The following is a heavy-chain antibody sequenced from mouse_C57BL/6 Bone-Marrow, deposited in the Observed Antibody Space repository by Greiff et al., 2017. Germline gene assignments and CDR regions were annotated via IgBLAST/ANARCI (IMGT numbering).Heavy chain of an antibody. CDR3: TTCYGNYAGFAY. D-gene: IGHD2-1*01. J-gene: IGHJ3*01. V-gene: IGHV14-1*01. CDR1: GFNIQDYY. Sequence: EVQLQQSGAELVRPGASVKLSCTASGFNIQDYYMHWVKQRPEQGLEWIGRLAPEAGDTESAPKFQGQATMTADTSSNTAYLQLSSLTSEDTAVYYCTTCYGNYAGFAYWGQGTLVTGSA. CDR2: LAPEAGDT.